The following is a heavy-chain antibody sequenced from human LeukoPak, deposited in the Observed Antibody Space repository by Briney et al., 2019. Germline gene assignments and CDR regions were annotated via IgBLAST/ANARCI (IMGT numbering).Heavy chain of an antibody. CDR3: ARHEGYYYDSSGYYDPLGY. CDR1: GDSLSNVNYY. J-gene: IGHJ4*02. Sequence: SETLSLTCTVSGDSLSNVNYYWSWIRQPPGKGLEWIGYIYYSGSTNYNPSLKSRVTISVDTSKNQFSLKLSSVTAADTAVYYCARHEGYYYDSSGYYDPLGYWGQGTLVTVSS. D-gene: IGHD3-22*01. V-gene: IGHV4-61*01. CDR2: IYYSGST.